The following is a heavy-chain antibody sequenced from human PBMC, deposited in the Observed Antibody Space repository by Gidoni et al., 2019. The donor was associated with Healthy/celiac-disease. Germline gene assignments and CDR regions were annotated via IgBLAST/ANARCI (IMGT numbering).Heavy chain of an antibody. CDR1: GGPFRSHA. CDR3: AREDATVTARSWYFDL. V-gene: IGHV1-69*01. CDR2: IIPIFGTA. D-gene: IGHD4-17*01. J-gene: IGHJ2*01. Sequence: QVQLVPSGAEVKKPGSSVKVSCKASGGPFRSHAISWVRQAPGQGLECMGGIIPIFGTANYAQKFQGRVTITADESTSTAYMELSSLRSEDTAVYYCAREDATVTARSWYFDLWGRGTLVTVSS.